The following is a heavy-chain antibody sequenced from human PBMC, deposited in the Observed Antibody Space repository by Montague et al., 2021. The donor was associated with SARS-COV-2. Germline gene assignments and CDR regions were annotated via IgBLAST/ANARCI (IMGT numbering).Heavy chain of an antibody. V-gene: IGHV4-39*01. J-gene: IGHJ3*02. CDR2: IYFNGHS. CDR3: ARQPPYPTGSLDI. Sequence: SETLSLTCTVSGGSISTRPHYCAWIRQPPGKGLAWIWCIYFNGHSHYNPSLKNRASISLDTSKNQYYLKLNSVAAADTAVYYCARQPPYPTGSLDIWGQVTMITGSS. D-gene: IGHD2-2*02. CDR1: GGSISTRPHY.